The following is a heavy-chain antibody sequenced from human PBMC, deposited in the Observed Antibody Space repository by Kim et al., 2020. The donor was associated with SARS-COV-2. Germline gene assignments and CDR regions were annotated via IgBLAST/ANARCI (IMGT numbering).Heavy chain of an antibody. CDR2: MYYGGST. J-gene: IGHJ3*02. CDR3: PRLPSARHGHAFDT. Sequence: SETLSLTCTVPGGSITSDYWSWIRQPPGNGLEWIGYMYYGGSTSYNPSLTSRLTISVDPPKNQFSPKLSSVTAADTALYYCPRLPSARHGHAFDTRGQGT. V-gene: IGHV4-59*08. CDR1: GGSITSDY.